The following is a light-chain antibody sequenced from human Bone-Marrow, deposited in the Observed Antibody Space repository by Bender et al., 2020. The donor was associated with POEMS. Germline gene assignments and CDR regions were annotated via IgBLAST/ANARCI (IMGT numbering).Light chain of an antibody. V-gene: IGLV1-44*01. CDR1: SSNIGTNP. CDR2: INN. J-gene: IGLJ3*02. Sequence: QSVLTQPPSASGTPGQRVTISCSGSSSNIGTNPVNWYQQLPGTAPKLLIYINNQRPSGVPDRFSGSKSGTSASLAISSLQSEDEADYYCAAWEDSLNGWGFGGGTKLTVL. CDR3: AAWEDSLNGWG.